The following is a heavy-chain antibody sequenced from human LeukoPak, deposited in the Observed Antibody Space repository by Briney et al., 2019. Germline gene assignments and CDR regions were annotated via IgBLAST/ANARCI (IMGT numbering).Heavy chain of an antibody. CDR1: GFTFSSNV. D-gene: IGHD3-22*01. V-gene: IGHV3-23*01. CDR3: AKGGYYDNSGPFDI. Sequence: GGSLRLSCAASGFTFSSNVMSWVRQAPGKGLEWGPTISGSGGSTYYADSVKGRFTISRDNSKNTLYLQMNSLRAEYTAVYYCAKGGYYDNSGPFDIWGQGTMVTVSS. J-gene: IGHJ3*02. CDR2: ISGSGGST.